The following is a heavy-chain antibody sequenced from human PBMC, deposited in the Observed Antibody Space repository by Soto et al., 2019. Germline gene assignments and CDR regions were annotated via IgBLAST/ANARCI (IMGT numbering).Heavy chain of an antibody. J-gene: IGHJ1*01. CDR3: AKSLSCTNGVCCKVPELFQH. Sequence: GGSLRLSCAASGFTFSSYAMSWVRQAPGKGLERVSAISGSGGSTYYADSVKGRFTISRDNSKNTLYLQMNSLRAEDTAVYYCAKSLSCTNGVCCKVPELFQHWGQGTLVTVSS. D-gene: IGHD2-8*01. V-gene: IGHV3-23*01. CDR2: ISGSGGST. CDR1: GFTFSSYA.